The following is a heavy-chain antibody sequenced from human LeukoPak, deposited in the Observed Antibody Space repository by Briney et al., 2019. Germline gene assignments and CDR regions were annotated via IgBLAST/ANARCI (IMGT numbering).Heavy chain of an antibody. CDR3: ARDSDDFWSGPLDY. Sequence: ASVKVSCKASGYTFTSYGISWVRQAPGQGLEWMGWISAYNGNTNYAQKLQGRVTMTTDTSTSTAYMELRSLRSDDTAVYYCARDSDDFWSGPLDYWGQGTLVTVSS. V-gene: IGHV1-18*01. CDR2: ISAYNGNT. J-gene: IGHJ4*02. CDR1: GYTFTSYG. D-gene: IGHD3-3*01.